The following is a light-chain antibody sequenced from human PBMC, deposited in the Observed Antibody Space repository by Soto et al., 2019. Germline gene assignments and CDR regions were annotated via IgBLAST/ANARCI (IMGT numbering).Light chain of an antibody. J-gene: IGKJ4*01. CDR1: QNVGSD. CDR2: DIF. CDR3: KEYNSWPIT. Sequence: MVIPHAPSTLSVTPGTRATLSCRASQNVGSDLAWYQQKPGQAPRLVIYDIFTRATGVPTRISGSGSGTEFTLTISFLQAEDFTGYCCKEYNSWPITFGGGTKLDI. V-gene: IGKV3D-15*01.